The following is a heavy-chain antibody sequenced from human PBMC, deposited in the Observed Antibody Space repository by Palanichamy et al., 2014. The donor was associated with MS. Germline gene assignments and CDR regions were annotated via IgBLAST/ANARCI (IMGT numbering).Heavy chain of an antibody. J-gene: IGHJ4*02. Sequence: QLVEVWGRRGPAWRSLRLSCAASGFSFNTYGMHWVRQAPGKGLEWVAIISYDGSNEYYADSVKGRLTISRDNSKNTLSLQMNSLRAEDTAVYYCAKEASPAYEYTWGTYRSPLDSWGQGTPVTVSS. CDR3: AKEASPAYEYTWGTYRSPLDS. CDR1: GFSFNTYG. D-gene: IGHD3-16*02. CDR2: ISYDGSNE. V-gene: IGHV3-30*18.